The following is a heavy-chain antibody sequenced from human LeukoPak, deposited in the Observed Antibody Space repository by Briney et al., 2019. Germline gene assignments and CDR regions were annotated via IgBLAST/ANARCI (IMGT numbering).Heavy chain of an antibody. V-gene: IGHV4-34*01. CDR2: INHSGST. CDR1: GGSFSGYY. D-gene: IGHD2-21*02. Sequence: SETLSLTCAVYGGSFSGYYWSWIRQPPGKGLEWIGEINHSGSTNYNPSLKSRVTISVDTSKNQFSLKLSSVTAADTAVYYCARDGGDRYYYYYMDVWGKGTTVTISS. J-gene: IGHJ6*03. CDR3: ARDGGDRYYYYYMDV.